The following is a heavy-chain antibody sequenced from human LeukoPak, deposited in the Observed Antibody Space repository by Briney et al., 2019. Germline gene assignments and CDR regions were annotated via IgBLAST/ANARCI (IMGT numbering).Heavy chain of an antibody. D-gene: IGHD5-18*01. J-gene: IGHJ6*03. CDR1: GGSFSGYY. V-gene: IGHV4-34*01. Sequence: PSETLSLTCAVSGGSFSGYYWSWIRQPPGKGLEWIGEINHSGSTNYNPSLKSRVTISVDTSKNQLSLKLSSVTAADTAVYYCARVGYSYGYYYYYMDVWGKGTTVTVSS. CDR3: ARVGYSYGYYYYYMDV. CDR2: INHSGST.